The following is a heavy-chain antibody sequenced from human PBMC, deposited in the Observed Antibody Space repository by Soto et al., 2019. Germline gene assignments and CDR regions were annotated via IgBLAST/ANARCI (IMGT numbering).Heavy chain of an antibody. CDR3: ARDPSVGSTFYYYMDV. Sequence: EVQLVESGGGLAQPGGSPRLSCAASGFSLNGYAMNWVRQAPGRGLEWVSYISSSSGAIDYADSVKGRFTVSRDNAKNLLDLQMSSLRAEDTALYYCARDPSVGSTFYYYMDVWGEGTPVTVSS. V-gene: IGHV3-48*01. J-gene: IGHJ6*03. D-gene: IGHD6-13*01. CDR1: GFSLNGYA. CDR2: ISSSSGAI.